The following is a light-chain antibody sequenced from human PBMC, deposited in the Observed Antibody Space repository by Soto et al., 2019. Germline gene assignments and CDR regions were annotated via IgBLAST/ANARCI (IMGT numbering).Light chain of an antibody. CDR3: QQSYSTPST. CDR1: QSISSY. Sequence: DIQMTQSPSSLSASVGDRVTITCRASQSISSYLIWYQQKPGKAPKLLIYAASSLQSGVPSRFSGSGSGTDFTLTISSLQPEDFATYYCQQSYSTPSTFGQGTKVDIK. CDR2: AAS. J-gene: IGKJ1*01. V-gene: IGKV1-39*01.